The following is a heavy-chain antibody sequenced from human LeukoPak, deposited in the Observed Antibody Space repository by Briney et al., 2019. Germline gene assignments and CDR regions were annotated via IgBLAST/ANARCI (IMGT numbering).Heavy chain of an antibody. CDR1: GYTLSDYY. CDR2: INPNRGDT. D-gene: IGHD2-8*02. CDR3: SRGSGVTAVGRGIWFDP. J-gene: IGHJ5*02. V-gene: IGHV1-2*02. Sequence: ASVKVSCKASGYTLSDYYMHWVRQAPGQGLEWMGWINPNRGDTKYPQRFQSRVTISTDTSINTAYMELSRLRSDDTAVYYCSRGSGVTAVGRGIWFDPWGQGTLVTVSS.